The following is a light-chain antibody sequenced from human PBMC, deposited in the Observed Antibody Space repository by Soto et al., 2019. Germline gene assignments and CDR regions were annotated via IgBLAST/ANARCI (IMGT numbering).Light chain of an antibody. CDR1: QSICSW. Sequence: DIKMTQSPSTLSASVGHGVTITCRASQSICSWLAWYQQKPRKAPKLLIYKATNLQSGVPSRFSGSGSGTDFSLTISSLQPVDSATYFCQQYNDFQYTFGPGTKLEI. V-gene: IGKV1-5*03. J-gene: IGKJ2*01. CDR3: QQYNDFQYT. CDR2: KAT.